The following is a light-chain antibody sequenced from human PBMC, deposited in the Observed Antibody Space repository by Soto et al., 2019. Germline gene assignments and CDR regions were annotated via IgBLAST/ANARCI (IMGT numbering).Light chain of an antibody. CDR1: SSDVGGYNS. V-gene: IGLV2-8*02. CDR2: EVS. Sequence: QSALTQPPSASRSPGQSVTISCTGTSSDVGGYNSVSWYQQHPGKAPKLMIYEVSKRPSGVPDRFSGSKSGNTASLTVSGLQAEDEADYYCSSYAGSNNLYVFGTGTKVTVL. CDR3: SSYAGSNNLYV. J-gene: IGLJ1*01.